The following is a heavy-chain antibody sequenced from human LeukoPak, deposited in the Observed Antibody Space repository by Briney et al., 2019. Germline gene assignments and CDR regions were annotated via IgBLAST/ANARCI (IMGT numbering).Heavy chain of an antibody. J-gene: IGHJ4*02. CDR2: IWYDGSNK. CDR3: AKDLYNWSIDY. CDR1: GFTFSSYG. Sequence: PGRSLRLSCAASGFTFSSYGMHWVRQAPGKGLEWVAVIWYDGSNKYYADSVMGRFTISRDNSKNTLYLQMNSLRAEDTAVYYCAKDLYNWSIDYWGQGTLVTVSS. D-gene: IGHD1-20*01. V-gene: IGHV3-33*06.